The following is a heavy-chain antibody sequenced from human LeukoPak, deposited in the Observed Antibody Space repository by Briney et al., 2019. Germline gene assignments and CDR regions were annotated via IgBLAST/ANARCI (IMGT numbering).Heavy chain of an antibody. CDR3: ASTYYYDSSGYASFYYFDY. Sequence: KISCKGSGYSFTSYWIGWVRQAPGQGLEWMGGIIPIFGTANYAQKFQGRVTITADESTSTAYMELSSLRSEDTAVYYCASTYYYDSSGYASFYYFDYWGQGTLVTVSS. V-gene: IGHV1-69*01. J-gene: IGHJ4*02. D-gene: IGHD3-22*01. CDR2: IIPIFGTA. CDR1: GYSFTSYW.